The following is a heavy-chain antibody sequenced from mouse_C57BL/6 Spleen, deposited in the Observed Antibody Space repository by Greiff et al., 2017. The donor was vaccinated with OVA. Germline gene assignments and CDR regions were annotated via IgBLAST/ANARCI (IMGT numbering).Heavy chain of an antibody. CDR2: INYDGSST. V-gene: IGHV5-16*01. J-gene: IGHJ2*01. CDR3: ARGLYYGNYFDY. Sequence: EVHLVESEGGLVQPGSSMKLSCTASGFTFSDYYMAWVRQVPEKGLEWVANINYDGSSTYYLDSLKSRFIISRDNAKNILYLQMNSLKSEDTATYYCARGLYYGNYFDYWGQGTTLTVAS. D-gene: IGHD1-1*01. CDR1: GFTFSDYY.